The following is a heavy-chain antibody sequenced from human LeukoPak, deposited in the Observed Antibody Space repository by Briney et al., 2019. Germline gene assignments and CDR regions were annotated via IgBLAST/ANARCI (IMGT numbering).Heavy chain of an antibody. V-gene: IGHV3-33*06. Sequence: TGGSLRLSCAASGFTFSSYGMHWVRQAPGKGLEWVAVIWYDGSNKYYADSVKGRFTISRDNSKNTLYLQMNSLGAEDSAVYYCAKDSVAGDGFWDFDYWGQGTLVTVSS. J-gene: IGHJ4*02. CDR3: AKDSVAGDGFWDFDY. CDR2: IWYDGSNK. D-gene: IGHD3/OR15-3a*01. CDR1: GFTFSSYG.